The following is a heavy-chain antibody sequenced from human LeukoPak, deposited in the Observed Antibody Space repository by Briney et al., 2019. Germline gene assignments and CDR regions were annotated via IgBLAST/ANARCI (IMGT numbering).Heavy chain of an antibody. D-gene: IGHD6-13*01. J-gene: IGHJ4*02. Sequence: PGGSLRLFCAASGFTFSSYAMSWVRQAPVKGLEWVSAISGSGGSTYYADSVKGRFTISRDNSKNTLYLQMNSLRAEDTAVYYCATAGGSSSWYGKAFDYWGQGTLVTVSS. CDR1: GFTFSSYA. CDR3: ATAGGSSSWYGKAFDY. V-gene: IGHV3-23*01. CDR2: ISGSGGST.